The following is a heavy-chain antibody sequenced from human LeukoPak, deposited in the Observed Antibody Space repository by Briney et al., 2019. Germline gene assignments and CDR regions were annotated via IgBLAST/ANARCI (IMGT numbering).Heavy chain of an antibody. Sequence: GGSLRLSCAASGFTFDDYGMSWVRQAPGKGLEWVSGINWNGGSTGYADSVKGRLTISRDNAKNSLYLQMNSLRDEDTAVYYCARGYCSGGSCYSYYYYNYMDVWGKGTTVTVSS. CDR1: GFTFDDYG. V-gene: IGHV3-20*04. J-gene: IGHJ6*03. D-gene: IGHD2-15*01. CDR2: INWNGGST. CDR3: ARGYCSGGSCYSYYYYNYMDV.